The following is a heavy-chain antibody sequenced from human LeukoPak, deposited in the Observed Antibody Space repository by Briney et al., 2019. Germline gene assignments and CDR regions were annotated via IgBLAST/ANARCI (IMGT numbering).Heavy chain of an antibody. CDR2: ITYDGGKK. CDR1: QFTFSNYA. V-gene: IGHV3-30*04. Sequence: GGSLRLSCAASQFTFSNYAFHWVRQAPGKGLEWVALITYDGGKKDYADSVKGRFTISGDNSRDTLYLQMNSLTVDDTAVYYCVRNRNLKMTSTGILGNWGLGTLVIVSS. D-gene: IGHD3-3*02. J-gene: IGHJ4*02. CDR3: VRNRNLKMTSTGILGN.